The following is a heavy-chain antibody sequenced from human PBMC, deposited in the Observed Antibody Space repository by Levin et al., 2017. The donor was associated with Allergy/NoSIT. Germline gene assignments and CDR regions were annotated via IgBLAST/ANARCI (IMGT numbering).Heavy chain of an antibody. V-gene: IGHV3-23*01. Sequence: GGSLRLSCAVSGFNLNKYAMNWVRQAPGKGLEWVSLISSSGKSTYYADSVKGRFTISRDDFKNTLYLQMNSLRVEDTALYYCAKDLDSTGWYEGDNWGQGTQVIIFS. CDR1: GFNLNKYA. J-gene: IGHJ4*02. CDR2: ISSSGKST. CDR3: AKDLDSTGWYEGDN. D-gene: IGHD6-19*01.